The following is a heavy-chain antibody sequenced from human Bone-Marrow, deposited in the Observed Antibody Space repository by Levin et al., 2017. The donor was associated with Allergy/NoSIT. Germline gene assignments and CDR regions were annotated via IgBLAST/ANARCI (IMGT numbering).Heavy chain of an antibody. V-gene: IGHV4-34*01. Sequence: SSETLSLTCAVYGGSFTAYYWTWIRLPPGKGLEWIGEVSHGASTNYNPSLRGRVSISLDTSKTQFSLTVTSVTAADTPVYYCARGPRSCSGGACSWVPLYYSGMDVWGQGTTVTVSS. CDR1: GGSFTAYY. D-gene: IGHD2-15*01. J-gene: IGHJ6*02. CDR3: ARGPRSCSGGACSWVPLYYSGMDV. CDR2: VSHGAST.